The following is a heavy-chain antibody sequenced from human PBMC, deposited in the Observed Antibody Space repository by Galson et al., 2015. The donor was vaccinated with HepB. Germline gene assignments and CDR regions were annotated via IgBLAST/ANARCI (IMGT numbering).Heavy chain of an antibody. J-gene: IGHJ4*02. CDR3: ARGEMAE. D-gene: IGHD5-24*01. V-gene: IGHV6-1*01. Sequence: CAISGDSVSSNSAAWNWLRQSPSRGPEWLGRTYHRSKWYNDYAVSVKSRISINPDTSKNQFSLQLNSVTPDDTAVYYCARGEMAEWGQGTLVTVSS. CDR2: TYHRSKWYN. CDR1: GDSVSSNSAA.